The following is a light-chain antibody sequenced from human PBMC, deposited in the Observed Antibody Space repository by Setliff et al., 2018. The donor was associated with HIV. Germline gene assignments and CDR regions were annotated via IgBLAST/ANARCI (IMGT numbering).Light chain of an antibody. CDR1: SSDVGGYNY. V-gene: IGLV2-14*03. J-gene: IGLJ1*01. CDR2: DVS. Sequence: QSALAQPASVSGSPGQSITISCTGTSSDVGGYNYVSWYQQHPGKAPKLMICDVSNRPSGVSNRFSGSKSGNTASLTISGLHAEDEADYYCSSYTSSSPYVFGTGTKVTVL. CDR3: SSYTSSSPYV.